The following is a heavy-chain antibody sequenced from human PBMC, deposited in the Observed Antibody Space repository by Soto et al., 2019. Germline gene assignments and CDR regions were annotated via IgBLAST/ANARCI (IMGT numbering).Heavy chain of an antibody. CDR2: IIPIFGTA. Sequence: ASLKVSCKASGGTFSSYAISWVRQAPGQGLEWMGGIIPIFGTANYAQKFQGRVTITADESTSTAYMELSSLRSEDTAVYYCARKSSSSDLYYYYGMDVWGQGTTVTVSS. V-gene: IGHV1-69*13. CDR1: GGTFSSYA. CDR3: ARKSSSSDLYYYYGMDV. J-gene: IGHJ6*02. D-gene: IGHD6-6*01.